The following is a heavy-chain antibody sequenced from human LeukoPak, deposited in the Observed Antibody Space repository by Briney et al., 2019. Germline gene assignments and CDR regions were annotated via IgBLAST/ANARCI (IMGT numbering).Heavy chain of an antibody. D-gene: IGHD2-15*01. CDR2: IYPGDSDT. CDR1: GYSFTNYW. J-gene: IGHJ4*02. CDR3: ARYRYCSGGNCYGPDY. Sequence: GESLKISCKGSGYSFTNYWIGWVRQMPGKGLEWMGIIYPGDSDTRYGPSFQGQVTISADKSISTAYLQWSSLKASDTAMYYCARYRYCSGGNCYGPDYWGQGTLVTVSS. V-gene: IGHV5-51*01.